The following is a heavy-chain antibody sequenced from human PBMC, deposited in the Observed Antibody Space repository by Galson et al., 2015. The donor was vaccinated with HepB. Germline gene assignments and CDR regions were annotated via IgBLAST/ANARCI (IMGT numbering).Heavy chain of an antibody. Sequence: LRLSCAASGFTFGDYAMSWFRQAPGKGLEWVGFIRSKAYGGTTEYAASVKGRFTISRDDSKSIAYLQMNSLKTENTAVYYCTRETRGIFGVDPVCFDYWGQGTLVTVSS. D-gene: IGHD3-3*01. V-gene: IGHV3-49*03. CDR2: IRSKAYGGTT. CDR1: GFTFGDYA. J-gene: IGHJ4*02. CDR3: TRETRGIFGVDPVCFDY.